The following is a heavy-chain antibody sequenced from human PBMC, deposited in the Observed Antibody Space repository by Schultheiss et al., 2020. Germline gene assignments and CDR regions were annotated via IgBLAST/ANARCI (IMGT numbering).Heavy chain of an antibody. J-gene: IGHJ4*02. CDR3: ASSNWNYVDY. Sequence: GESLKISCAASGFTVSSNYMNWVRQAPGKGLEWVSSISSSSSYIYYADSVKGRFTISRDDSKNTVYLQMNSLRAEDTAVYYCASSNWNYVDYWGQGTLVTVSS. D-gene: IGHD1-20*01. CDR1: GFTVSSNY. CDR2: ISSSSSYI. V-gene: IGHV3-21*04.